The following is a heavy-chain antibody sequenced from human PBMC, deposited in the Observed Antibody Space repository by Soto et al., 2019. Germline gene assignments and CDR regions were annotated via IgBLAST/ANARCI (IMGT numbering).Heavy chain of an antibody. D-gene: IGHD3-10*01. Sequence: QVQLVQSGAEVKKPGSSVKVSCKASGGTFSSYAISWVRQAPGQGLEWMGGIIHIFGTANYAQKFQGRVTITADESTSTAYMELSSLRSEDTAVYYCSRAVDYYGSVSYTYGMDVWGQCSTVTVSS. J-gene: IGHJ6*02. CDR3: SRAVDYYGSVSYTYGMDV. V-gene: IGHV1-69*01. CDR2: IIHIFGTA. CDR1: GGTFSSYA.